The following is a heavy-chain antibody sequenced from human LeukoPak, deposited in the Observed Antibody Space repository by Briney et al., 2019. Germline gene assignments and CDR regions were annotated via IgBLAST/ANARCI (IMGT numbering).Heavy chain of an antibody. CDR1: GFTFSSYW. J-gene: IGHJ4*02. CDR2: INSDGSST. D-gene: IGHD3-22*01. Sequence: PGGSLRLSCAASGFTFSSYWMHWVRQAPGKGLVWVSRINSDGSSTSYADSVKGRFTISRDNAKNTLYLQMNSLRAEDTAVYYCARDAHYYDSSGYYPGDYWGQGTLVTVSS. V-gene: IGHV3-74*01. CDR3: ARDAHYYDSSGYYPGDY.